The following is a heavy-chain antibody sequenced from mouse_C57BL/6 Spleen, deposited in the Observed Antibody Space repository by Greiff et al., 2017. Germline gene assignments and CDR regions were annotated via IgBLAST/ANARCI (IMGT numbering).Heavy chain of an antibody. Sequence: EVQLQQSGPELVKPGASVKISCKASGYSFTDYNMNWVKQSTGKSLEWIGVINPNYGTTSYNQKFKGKATLTVDQSSSTAYMQLNSLTSEDSAVYYCAGGYGGNYGNYFDYWGQGTTLTVSS. CDR3: AGGYGGNYGNYFDY. CDR2: INPNYGTT. D-gene: IGHD1-1*02. CDR1: GYSFTDYN. J-gene: IGHJ2*01. V-gene: IGHV1-39*01.